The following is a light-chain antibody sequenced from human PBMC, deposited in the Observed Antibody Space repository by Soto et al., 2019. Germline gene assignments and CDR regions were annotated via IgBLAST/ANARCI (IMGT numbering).Light chain of an antibody. CDR3: QQYNSYST. V-gene: IGKV1-5*03. CDR1: QSISSW. J-gene: IGKJ2*01. CDR2: KAS. Sequence: DIQMTQSPSTLSASVGDRVTITCRASQSISSWLAWYQQKPGKAPKLLIYKASSLESGVPSRFSGSGSGTEFTLNISSLQPDDFATYYCQQYNSYSTFGQGTKLEIK.